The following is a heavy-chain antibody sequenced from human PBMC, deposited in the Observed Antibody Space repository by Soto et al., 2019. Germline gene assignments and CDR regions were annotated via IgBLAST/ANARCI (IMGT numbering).Heavy chain of an antibody. Sequence: GESLKISCKGSGYSFTSYWISWVRQMPGKGLEWMGRIDPSDSYTNHSPSFQGHVTISADKSISTAYLQWSSLKASDTAMYYCARQGITMVRGVIPVPPDWGQGTLVTVSS. CDR2: IDPSDSYT. J-gene: IGHJ4*02. CDR3: ARQGITMVRGVIPVPPD. CDR1: GYSFTSYW. V-gene: IGHV5-10-1*01. D-gene: IGHD3-10*01.